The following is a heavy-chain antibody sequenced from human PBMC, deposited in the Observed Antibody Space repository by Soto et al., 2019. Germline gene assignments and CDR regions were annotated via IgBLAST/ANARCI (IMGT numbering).Heavy chain of an antibody. CDR3: VSQAKLTSVTANVGFYYGLDI. J-gene: IGHJ6*02. V-gene: IGHV3-23*01. CDR2: IGGSGSGT. Sequence: EVQLLESGGGLVQPGGSLRLSCAASEFIFSTYDMSWVRQAPGKGLEWVSSIGGSGSGTYYADSVKGRFIISRDNSKNTLYIQTDNLRHEDTAVYFCVSQAKLTSVTANVGFYYGLDIWGQGTTVTVSS. CDR1: EFIFSTYD. D-gene: IGHD4-4*01.